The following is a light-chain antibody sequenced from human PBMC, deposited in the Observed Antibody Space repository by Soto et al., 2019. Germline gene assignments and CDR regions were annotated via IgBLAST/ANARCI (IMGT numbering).Light chain of an antibody. CDR2: DVS. J-gene: IGLJ1*01. Sequence: QSRLTQPRSVSLSPGQAVAISCTGTSSDVGGYNYVSWYQQHPGRAPKVMIYDVSKRPSGVPDRFSGSKSGNTASLTISGLQAEDEADYYCCSYAGSYTYVFGTGTKVTAL. V-gene: IGLV2-11*01. CDR3: CSYAGSYTYV. CDR1: SSDVGGYNY.